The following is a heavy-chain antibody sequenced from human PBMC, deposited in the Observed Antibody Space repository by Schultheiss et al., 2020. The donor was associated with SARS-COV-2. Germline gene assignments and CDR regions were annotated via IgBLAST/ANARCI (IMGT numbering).Heavy chain of an antibody. CDR1: GGSISSYY. D-gene: IGHD3-3*01. Sequence: SETLSLTCTVSGGSISSYYWSWIRQPPGKGLEWIGYIYYSGSTNYNPSLKSRVTISVDTSKNQFSLKLSSVTAADTALYYCARVAGSIFGVVVDYWGQGTLVTVAS. CDR3: ARVAGSIFGVVVDY. CDR2: IYYSGST. J-gene: IGHJ4*02. V-gene: IGHV4-59*08.